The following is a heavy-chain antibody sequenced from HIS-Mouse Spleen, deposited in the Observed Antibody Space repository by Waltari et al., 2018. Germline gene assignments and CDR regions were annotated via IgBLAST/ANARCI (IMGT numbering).Heavy chain of an antibody. CDR2: IYYSGRT. CDR1: GGSISSSSYY. Sequence: QLQLQESGPGLVKPSETLSLTCTVSGGSISSSSYYWGWIRQPPGKGLEWIGGIYYSGRTDYNPAIKSRVTISVDTSKTQFSLKLSSVTAADTAVYYCAREIPYSSSWYDWYFDLWGRGTLVTVSS. J-gene: IGHJ2*01. CDR3: AREIPYSSSWYDWYFDL. D-gene: IGHD6-13*01. V-gene: IGHV4-39*07.